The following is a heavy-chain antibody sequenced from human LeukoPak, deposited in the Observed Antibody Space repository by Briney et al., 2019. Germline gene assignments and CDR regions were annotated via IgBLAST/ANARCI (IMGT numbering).Heavy chain of an antibody. J-gene: IGHJ4*02. CDR1: GYSFTSYW. Sequence: GESLRISCKGSGYSFTSYWIGWVRQMPGKGLEWMGITYPGDSDTRYSPSFQGQVTISADKSISTAYLQWSSLKASDTAMYYCARRVEMATIFLFDYWGQGTLVTVSS. CDR2: TYPGDSDT. D-gene: IGHD5-24*01. CDR3: ARRVEMATIFLFDY. V-gene: IGHV5-51*01.